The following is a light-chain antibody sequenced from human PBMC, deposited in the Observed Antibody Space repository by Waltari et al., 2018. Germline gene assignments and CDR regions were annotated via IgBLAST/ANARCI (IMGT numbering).Light chain of an antibody. V-gene: IGLV2-11*01. CDR1: TSDVGAYDY. CDR3: CPYAGSFSYA. Sequence: QSALTQPRSVSGSPGQSLTISCTGTTSDVGAYDYVSWFQQHPGKAPKLLIDAVTKRPSGDPDRFSGSKSGNTASLTISGLQPEDEADYYCCPYAGSFSYAFGPGTTVVVL. CDR2: AVT. J-gene: IGLJ1*01.